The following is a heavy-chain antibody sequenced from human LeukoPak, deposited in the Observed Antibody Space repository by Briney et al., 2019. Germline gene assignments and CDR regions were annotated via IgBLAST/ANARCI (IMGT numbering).Heavy chain of an antibody. Sequence: GGSLRLSCGASGFNFSGYSMNWVRQAPGKGLEWVSSINSGSTYMYYADSVKGRFTISRDNAKNSLHLQMDSLRADDTAVYFWARLVARAGRNYHYDYMDGWGKGATVIDSS. J-gene: IGHJ6*03. V-gene: IGHV3-21*01. CDR2: INSGSTYM. CDR3: ARLVARAGRNYHYDYMDG. D-gene: IGHD6-13*01. CDR1: GFNFSGYS.